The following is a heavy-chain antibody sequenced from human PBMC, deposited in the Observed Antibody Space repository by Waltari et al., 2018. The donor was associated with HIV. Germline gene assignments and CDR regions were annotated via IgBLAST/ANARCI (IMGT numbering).Heavy chain of an antibody. D-gene: IGHD3-3*01. Sequence: EVELVDSGGGLVQSGGSLRLSCVASKFNFSNYWYYWVRQLPGKGLVWVSRVNGDASSTDYADSVRGRFTISRDNAKNTVYLQMNSLRAEDTALYYCTRAVFWSGFFRDYFFDYWGQGTPVTVSS. CDR1: KFNFSNYW. J-gene: IGHJ4*02. CDR2: VNGDASST. CDR3: TRAVFWSGFFRDYFFDY. V-gene: IGHV3-74*01.